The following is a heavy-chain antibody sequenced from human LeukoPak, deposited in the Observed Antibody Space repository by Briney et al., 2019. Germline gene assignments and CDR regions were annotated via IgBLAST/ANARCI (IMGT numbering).Heavy chain of an antibody. D-gene: IGHD2-2*01. CDR1: GFTFSSYA. J-gene: IGHJ4*02. Sequence: GGSLRLSCAASGFTFSSYAMHWVRQTPGKGLEWVAVISYDGIDRYYADSVKGRFTISRDNSKNTLYLQMNSLKSEDTAVHYCAKGSCSSTTCLKTDWGQGAPVTVSS. V-gene: IGHV3-30*18. CDR2: ISYDGIDR. CDR3: AKGSCSSTTCLKTD.